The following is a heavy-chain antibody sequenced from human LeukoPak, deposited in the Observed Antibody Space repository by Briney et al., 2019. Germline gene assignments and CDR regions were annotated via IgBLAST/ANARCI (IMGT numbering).Heavy chain of an antibody. D-gene: IGHD3-10*01. CDR3: ARAYGSGSYPDY. Sequence: TSGGSLRLSCAASGFTFSDYYMSWIRQATGKGLEWVSYISSSSSYTNYADSVKGRFTISRDNAKNSLYLQMNSLRAEDTAVYYRARAYGSGSYPDYWGQGTLVTVSS. CDR2: ISSSSSYT. V-gene: IGHV3-11*06. J-gene: IGHJ4*02. CDR1: GFTFSDYY.